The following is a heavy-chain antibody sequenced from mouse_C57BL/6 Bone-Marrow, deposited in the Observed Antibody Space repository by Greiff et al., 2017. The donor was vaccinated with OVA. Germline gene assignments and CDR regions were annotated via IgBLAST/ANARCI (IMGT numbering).Heavy chain of an antibody. V-gene: IGHV1-4*01. CDR3: ARLYLFDY. CDR1: GYTFTSYT. Sequence: VQGVESGAELARPGASVKMSCKASGYTFTSYTMHWVKQRPGQGLEWIGYINPSSGYTKYNQKFKDKATLTADKSSSTAYMQLSSLTSEDSAVYYCARLYLFDYWGQGTTLTVSS. CDR2: INPSSGYT. J-gene: IGHJ2*01.